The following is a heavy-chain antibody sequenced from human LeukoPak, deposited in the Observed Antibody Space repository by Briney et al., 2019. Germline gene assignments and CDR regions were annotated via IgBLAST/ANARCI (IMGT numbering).Heavy chain of an antibody. CDR2: IYARDSTT. Sequence: GESLKTSCKGSGYSFTGHWIGWVRQMPEKGLEWMGIIYARDSTTKYNPSFQGQVTMSVNNSISTAYLQLSSLKASDTAVYYCARHTAYRRWNFFDYWGQGTLLTVTS. CDR1: GYSFTGHW. D-gene: IGHD3-16*01. CDR3: ARHTAYRRWNFFDY. V-gene: IGHV5-51*01. J-gene: IGHJ4*02.